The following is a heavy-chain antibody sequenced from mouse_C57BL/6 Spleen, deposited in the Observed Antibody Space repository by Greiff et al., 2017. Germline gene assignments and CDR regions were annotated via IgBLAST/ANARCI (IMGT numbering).Heavy chain of an antibody. V-gene: IGHV1-55*01. CDR3: ARLQGYLDY. J-gene: IGHJ2*01. CDR2: IYPGRGST. CDR1: GYTFTSYW. Sequence: QVQLKQPGAELVKPGASVTMSCKASGYTFTSYWITWVKQRPGQGLEWIGDIYPGRGSTNYNEKFKSKATLTVDTSSSTAYMQLISLTSADSAVYYCARLQGYLDYWGQGTTLTVSS. D-gene: IGHD6-1*01.